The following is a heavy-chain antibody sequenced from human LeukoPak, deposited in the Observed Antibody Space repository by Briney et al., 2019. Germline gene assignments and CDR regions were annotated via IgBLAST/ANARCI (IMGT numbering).Heavy chain of an antibody. J-gene: IGHJ4*02. CDR2: IYHSGST. CDR3: ARTTTVTTYFDY. Sequence: PSQTLSLTCAVSGGSISSGGYSWSWIRQPPGKGLEWIGYIYHSGSTYYNPSLKRRVTISVDRSRNQFSLKLSSVTAADTAVYYCARTTTVTTYFDYWGQGTLVTVSS. V-gene: IGHV4-30-2*01. CDR1: GGSISSGGYS. D-gene: IGHD4-17*01.